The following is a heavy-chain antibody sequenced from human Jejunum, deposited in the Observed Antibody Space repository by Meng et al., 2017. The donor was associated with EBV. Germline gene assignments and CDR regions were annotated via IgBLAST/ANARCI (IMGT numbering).Heavy chain of an antibody. J-gene: IGHJ4*02. V-gene: IGHV1-69-2*01. CDR3: HTYRSGGSCPHLFDS. CDR1: GVSFTDYY. D-gene: IGHD6-19*01. CDR2: IDAEDGET. Sequence: EVQLVQSGAEVKKPGATVKISCKVSGVSFTDYYIHWVRQAPGKGLEWVGLIDAEDGETIYAEKFQGRVTTSADTSTDTAYLELSRLRSDDTAVYYCHTYRSGGSCPHLFDSWGQGTLVTVSS.